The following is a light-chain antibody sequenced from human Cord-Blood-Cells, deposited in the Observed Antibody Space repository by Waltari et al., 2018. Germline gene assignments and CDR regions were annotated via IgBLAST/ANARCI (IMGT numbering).Light chain of an antibody. V-gene: IGLV2-14*01. CDR1: SSDVGGYNY. J-gene: IGLJ2*01. CDR2: DVS. Sequence: QSALTQPASVSGSPGQSITISCTGTSSDVGGYNYVSWYQQHPGKAPKLMIYDVSYRPSGVSNRFSVSKSGNTASLTISGLQAEDEADYYCSSYTSSSVVFGGGTKLTVL. CDR3: SSYTSSSVV.